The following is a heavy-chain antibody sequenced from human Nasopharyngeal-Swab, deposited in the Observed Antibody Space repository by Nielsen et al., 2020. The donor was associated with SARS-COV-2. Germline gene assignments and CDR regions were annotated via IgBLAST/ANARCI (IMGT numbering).Heavy chain of an antibody. V-gene: IGHV3-23*01. Sequence: GESLKISCAASGFTFDSYAMTWVRQAPGKGLEWVSSVTGSGSTTKYADSVKGRLTISRDNSNKKVYLQMHSLRAEDSAVYYCAKDRYCSGGACYFNGFDSWGQGTLVTVSS. CDR2: VTGSGSTT. J-gene: IGHJ4*02. D-gene: IGHD2-15*01. CDR1: GFTFDSYA. CDR3: AKDRYCSGGACYFNGFDS.